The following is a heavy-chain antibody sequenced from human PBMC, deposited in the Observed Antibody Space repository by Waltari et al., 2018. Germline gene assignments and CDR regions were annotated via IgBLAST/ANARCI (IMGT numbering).Heavy chain of an antibody. CDR1: GFDVYRHY. CDR3: ARDGVASTRWYDPRYYFDL. V-gene: IGHV3-53*01. Sequence: EVQLVESGGGLIQPGGSLTLSCEASGFDVYRHYMNWVRQAPGKGLEWVSIIYVRGRTDYADSVKGRFTISRDNFRNTVHLEMKSLRADDTAIYFCARDGVASTRWYDPRYYFDLWGRGTRVTVSS. D-gene: IGHD3-10*01. J-gene: IGHJ2*01. CDR2: IYVRGRT.